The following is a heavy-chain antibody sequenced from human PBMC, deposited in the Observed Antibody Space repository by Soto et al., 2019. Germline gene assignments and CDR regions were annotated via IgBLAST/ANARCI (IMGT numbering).Heavy chain of an antibody. D-gene: IGHD6-13*01. CDR3: ARDHIAAVLDHYYYYGMDV. Sequence: GGSLRLSCAASGFTFSSYSMNWVRQAPGKGLEWVSYISSSSSTIYYADSVKGRFTISRDNAKNSLYLQMNSLRDEDTAVYYCARDHIAAVLDHYYYYGMDVWGQGTTVTVSS. V-gene: IGHV3-48*02. CDR1: GFTFSSYS. CDR2: ISSSSSTI. J-gene: IGHJ6*02.